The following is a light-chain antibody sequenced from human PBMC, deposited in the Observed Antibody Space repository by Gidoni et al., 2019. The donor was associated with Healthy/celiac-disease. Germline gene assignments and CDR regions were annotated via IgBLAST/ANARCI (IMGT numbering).Light chain of an antibody. Sequence: QSALTQPASVSESPGQSITISCTGTSSDVGGYNYVSWYQQHPGKAPKLMIYEVSNRPSGVPDRFSGSKSGNTASLTISGLQAEDEADYYCSSYTSSSTAVFGGGTKLTVL. CDR2: EVS. CDR1: SSDVGGYNY. V-gene: IGLV2-14*01. J-gene: IGLJ2*01. CDR3: SSYTSSSTAV.